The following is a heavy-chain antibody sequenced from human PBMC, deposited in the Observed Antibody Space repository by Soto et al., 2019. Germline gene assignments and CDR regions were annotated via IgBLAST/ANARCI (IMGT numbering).Heavy chain of an antibody. J-gene: IGHJ4*02. D-gene: IGHD3-3*01. CDR2: FDPEDGET. Sequence: ASVKVSCKVSGYTLTELSMHWVRQAPGKGLEWMGGFDPEDGETIYAQKFQGRVTMTEDTSTDTAYMELSSLRSEDTAAYYCATGFFDTSPSYPDYWGQGTLVTVSS. CDR3: ATGFFDTSPSYPDY. CDR1: GYTLTELS. V-gene: IGHV1-24*01.